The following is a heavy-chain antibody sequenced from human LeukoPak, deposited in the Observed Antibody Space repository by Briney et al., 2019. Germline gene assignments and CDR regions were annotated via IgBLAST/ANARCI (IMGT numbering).Heavy chain of an antibody. Sequence: PGGSLRLSCAASGFTFSSYAMHWVRRAPGKGLEYVSAISSNGGSTYYANSVKGRFTISRDNSKNTLYLQMGSLRAEDMAVYYCARGFNWDVVAFDIWGQGTMVTVSS. CDR1: GFTFSSYA. D-gene: IGHD1-20*01. CDR3: ARGFNWDVVAFDI. J-gene: IGHJ3*02. CDR2: ISSNGGST. V-gene: IGHV3-64*01.